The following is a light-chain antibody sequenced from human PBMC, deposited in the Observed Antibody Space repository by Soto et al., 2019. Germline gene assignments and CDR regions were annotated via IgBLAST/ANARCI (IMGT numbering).Light chain of an antibody. V-gene: IGKV1-5*01. CDR3: QKYNSARWT. J-gene: IGKJ1*01. Sequence: DIQMTQSPSTLSASVGDRVTITCRASQSISSWLAWYQQKPGKAPKLLIYDASSLESGVPSRFSGSGSGTDFTLTISSLQPEDVATYYCQKYNSARWTFGQGTKVDI. CDR2: DAS. CDR1: QSISSW.